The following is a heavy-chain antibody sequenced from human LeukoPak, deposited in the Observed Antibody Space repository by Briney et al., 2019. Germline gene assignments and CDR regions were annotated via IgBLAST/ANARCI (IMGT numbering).Heavy chain of an antibody. Sequence: KPSETLSLTCAVYGGSFSGYYWSWIRQPPGKGLEWIGEINHSGSTNYNPSLKSRVTISVDTSKNQFSLKLSSVTAADTAVYYCARGSGSWWANWFDSWGQGTLVTVSS. CDR2: INHSGST. CDR3: ARGSGSWWANWFDS. V-gene: IGHV4-34*01. J-gene: IGHJ5*01. CDR1: GGSFSGYY. D-gene: IGHD6-13*01.